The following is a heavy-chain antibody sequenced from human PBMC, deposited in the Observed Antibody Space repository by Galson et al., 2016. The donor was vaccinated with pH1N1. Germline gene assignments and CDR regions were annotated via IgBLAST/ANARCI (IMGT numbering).Heavy chain of an antibody. V-gene: IGHV2-70*01. CDR1: GFSLSTSGMC. Sequence: PALVKPTQTLTLTCTFSGFSLSTSGMCVTWIRQPPGKALEWLAVIDWDDNRYYSTSLKTRLTISKDTSKNQVVLTMTNMDPVDTATYYCARIRDGDYGGWVDPWGQGTLVTVSS. D-gene: IGHD4-17*01. CDR3: ARIRDGDYGGWVDP. CDR2: IDWDDNR. J-gene: IGHJ5*02.